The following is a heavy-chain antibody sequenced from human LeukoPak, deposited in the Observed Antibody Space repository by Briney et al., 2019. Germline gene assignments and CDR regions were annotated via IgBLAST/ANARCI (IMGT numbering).Heavy chain of an antibody. D-gene: IGHD3-10*01. Sequence: PGGSLRLSCAASGFTFSSYGMNWVRQAPGRGLEWVSYISSSSSTIYYADSVKGRFTISRDNAKNSLYLQMNSLRAEDTAVYYCARDANYGSGRSDWFDPWGQGTLVTVSP. J-gene: IGHJ5*02. CDR2: ISSSSSTI. CDR3: ARDANYGSGRSDWFDP. CDR1: GFTFSSYG. V-gene: IGHV3-48*04.